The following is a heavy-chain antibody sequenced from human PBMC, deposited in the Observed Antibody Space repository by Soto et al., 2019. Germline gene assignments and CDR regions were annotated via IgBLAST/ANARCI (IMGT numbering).Heavy chain of an antibody. CDR1: GGSISSYY. Sequence: SETLSLTCTVSGGSISSYYWSWIRQPPGKGLEWIGYIYYSGSTNYNPSLKSRVTISVDTSKNQFSLKLSSVTAADTAVYYCARSEYGGYNFDYWGQGTLVTVSS. CDR3: ARSEYGGYNFDY. CDR2: IYYSGST. J-gene: IGHJ4*02. V-gene: IGHV4-59*01. D-gene: IGHD4-17*01.